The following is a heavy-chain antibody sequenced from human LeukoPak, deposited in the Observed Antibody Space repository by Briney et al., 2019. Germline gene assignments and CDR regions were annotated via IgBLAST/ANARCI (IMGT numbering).Heavy chain of an antibody. CDR2: IYSSGST. Sequence: SETLSLTCTVSGGSISGYFWNWFRQPPGKGLEWIGFIYSSGSTNYNPSLTSRVTISLQTSKNQFSLNLRSVTAADTAVYYCSRLSHDGSGYRPDYWGQGTLVTVSS. CDR1: GGSISGYF. V-gene: IGHV4-4*09. J-gene: IGHJ4*02. D-gene: IGHD3-22*01. CDR3: SRLSHDGSGYRPDY.